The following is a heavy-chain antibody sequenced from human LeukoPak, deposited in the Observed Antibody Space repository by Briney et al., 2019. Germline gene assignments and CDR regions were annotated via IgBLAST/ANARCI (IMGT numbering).Heavy chain of an antibody. CDR1: GYTFTSYG. J-gene: IGHJ6*02. Sequence: GASVKVSCKASGYTFTSYGISWVRQAPGQGLEWMGRIIPILGIANYAQKFQGRVTITADKSTSTAYMELSSLRSEDTAVYYCARIQLWDYYYGMDVWGQGTTVTVSS. CDR2: IIPILGIA. D-gene: IGHD5-18*01. V-gene: IGHV1-69*04. CDR3: ARIQLWDYYYGMDV.